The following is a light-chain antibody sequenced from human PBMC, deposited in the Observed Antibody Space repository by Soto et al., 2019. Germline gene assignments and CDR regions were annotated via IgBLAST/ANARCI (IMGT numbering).Light chain of an antibody. CDR3: QLSAFLLRS. CDR2: GVS. CDR1: QSLSSRN. J-gene: IGKJ4*01. Sequence: TLSLKKGERASLSCRASQSLSSRNLASYQQKPAQAPRPLIYGVSSRATGIPDRFSGSGSGTDFTLTIFFLEPEDGTVDCCQLSAFLLRSFG. V-gene: IGKV3-20*01.